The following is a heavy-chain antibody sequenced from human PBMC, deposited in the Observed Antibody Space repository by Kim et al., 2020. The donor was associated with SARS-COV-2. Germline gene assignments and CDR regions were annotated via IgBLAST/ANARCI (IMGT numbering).Heavy chain of an antibody. D-gene: IGHD2-21*02. V-gene: IGHV4-34*01. Sequence: SETLSLTCAVYGGSFSGYYWSWIRQPPGKGLEWIGEINHSGSTNYNPSLKSRVTISVDTSKNQFSLKLSSVTAADTAVYYCARGHYCGGDCYEDYWGQGTLVTVSS. CDR1: GGSFSGYY. J-gene: IGHJ4*02. CDR3: ARGHYCGGDCYEDY. CDR2: INHSGST.